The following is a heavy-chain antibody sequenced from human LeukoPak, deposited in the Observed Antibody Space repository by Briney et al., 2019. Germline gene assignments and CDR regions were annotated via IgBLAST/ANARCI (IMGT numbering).Heavy chain of an antibody. D-gene: IGHD3-10*01. Sequence: SETLSLTCAVYGGSLRGHYWSWIRQPPGKGLERIGEINHIVSTNYNPSLKSRVTISVETSKTQYSLKLKSVTVADKAVSNCARGRRGTMVRGVNYDYGMDVWGQGTTVTVSS. CDR2: INHIVST. CDR1: GGSLRGHY. J-gene: IGHJ6*02. CDR3: ARGRRGTMVRGVNYDYGMDV. V-gene: IGHV4-34*01.